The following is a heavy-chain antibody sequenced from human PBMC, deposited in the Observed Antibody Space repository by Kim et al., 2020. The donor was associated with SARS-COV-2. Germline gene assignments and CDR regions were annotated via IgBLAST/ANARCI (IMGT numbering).Heavy chain of an antibody. V-gene: IGHV1-8*01. Sequence: ASVKVSCKASGYTFTSYDINWVRQATGQGLEWVGWMNPNSGNTGYAQKFQGRVSMTRDTSISTAYMELSSLGSEDTAVYYCVREGIVVVVAAISGFDYWGQGTLVTVSS. D-gene: IGHD2-15*01. CDR1: GYTFTSYD. CDR2: MNPNSGNT. CDR3: VREGIVVVVAAISGFDY. J-gene: IGHJ4*02.